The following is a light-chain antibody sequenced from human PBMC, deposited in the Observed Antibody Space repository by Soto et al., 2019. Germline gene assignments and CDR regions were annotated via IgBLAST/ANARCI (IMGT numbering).Light chain of an antibody. J-gene: IGLJ1*01. Sequence: QSVLTQPPSASGTPGQRVTISCSGSSSNIGRNRVSWYQHLPGTAPKLLIYRNNQRPSGVPDRFSGSKSGTSASLAISGLRSEDEADYYCAAWDDSLSGYVFGNGTKLTVL. CDR2: RNN. V-gene: IGLV1-47*01. CDR3: AAWDDSLSGYV. CDR1: SSNIGRNR.